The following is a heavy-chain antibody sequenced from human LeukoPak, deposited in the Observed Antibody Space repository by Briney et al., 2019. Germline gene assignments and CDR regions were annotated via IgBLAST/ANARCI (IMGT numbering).Heavy chain of an antibody. D-gene: IGHD1-7*01. Sequence: GGFLRLSCAASGFTFNYAWMSWVRQVPGKRLEWVGQTVSEIDGGTTDYAAPVKGRFTISRDDSKSTLYLQMNSLQIEDTAVYYCTTDEDWNYARKDVWGQGATVIVSS. J-gene: IGHJ6*02. CDR1: GFTFNYAW. V-gene: IGHV3-15*04. CDR3: TTDEDWNYARKDV. CDR2: TVSEIDGGTT.